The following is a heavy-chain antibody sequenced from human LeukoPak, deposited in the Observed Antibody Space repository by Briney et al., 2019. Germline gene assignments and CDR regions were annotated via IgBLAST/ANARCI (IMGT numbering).Heavy chain of an antibody. CDR2: ISAYNGNT. CDR1: DYTFTSYG. J-gene: IGHJ5*02. D-gene: IGHD3-10*01. V-gene: IGHV1-18*01. CDR3: ARMYYYGSGSHAYWFDP. Sequence: ASVKVSCKASDYTFTSYGISWVRQAPGQGLEWMGWISAYNGNTNYAQKLQGRVTMTTDTSTSTAYMELRSLRSDDTAVYYCARMYYYGSGSHAYWFDPWGQGTLVTVSS.